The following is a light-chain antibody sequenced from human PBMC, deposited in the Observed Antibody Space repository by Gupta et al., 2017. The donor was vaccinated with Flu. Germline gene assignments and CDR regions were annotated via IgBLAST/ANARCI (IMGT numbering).Light chain of an antibody. CDR2: GGN. V-gene: IGLV2-23*01. CDR1: SSDVGSYNL. J-gene: IGLJ1*01. Sequence: QSALTQPASVSGSPGQSITISCTGTSSDVGSYNLVSWYQHHPGKAPKFVIYGGNKRPLGVSNRFSGSKSGNTASLTISGLQADDEAHYYCCSDAGVSTYVFGTGTRVTVL. CDR3: CSDAGVSTYV.